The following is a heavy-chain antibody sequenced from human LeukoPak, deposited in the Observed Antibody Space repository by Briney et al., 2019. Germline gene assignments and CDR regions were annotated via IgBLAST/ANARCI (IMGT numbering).Heavy chain of an antibody. CDR3: ARSPAYYSCDY. CDR1: GGSISSSNW. CDR2: IYHSGST. D-gene: IGHD2-21*01. Sequence: PSETVSLTCAVSGGSISSSNWWSWVRQHPGKGLEWIGEIYHSGSTNYNPSLKSRVTISVDKSKNQCSLKLSSVTAADTAVYYCARSPAYYSCDYWGQGTLVTVSS. V-gene: IGHV4-4*02. J-gene: IGHJ4*02.